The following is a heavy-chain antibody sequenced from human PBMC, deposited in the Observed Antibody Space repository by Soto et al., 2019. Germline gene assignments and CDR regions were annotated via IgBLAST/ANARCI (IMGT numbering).Heavy chain of an antibody. D-gene: IGHD3-10*01. J-gene: IGHJ6*02. CDR3: ARDRFYGSGSYYAHPYGMAV. Sequence: PGGSLRLSCAASGFTFSSYGMHWVRQAPGKGLEWVAVIWYDGSNKYYADSVKGRFTISRDNSKNTLYLQMNSLRAEATAVYYCARDRFYGSGSYYAHPYGMAVWGQRTTVTV. V-gene: IGHV3-33*01. CDR1: GFTFSSYG. CDR2: IWYDGSNK.